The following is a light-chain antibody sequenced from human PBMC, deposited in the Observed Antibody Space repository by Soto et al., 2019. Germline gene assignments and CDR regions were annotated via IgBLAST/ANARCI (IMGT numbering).Light chain of an antibody. V-gene: IGKV3-20*01. CDR1: QSVSNSY. CDR3: QQYGNSPVT. Sequence: EIVLTQSPGTLSLSPGERASLSCRASQSVSNSYLAWYQQIPGQAPRLLIYGASSRATGIPDRFSGSGSGTDFILTISRLEPEDFAVYYCQQYGNSPVTFGQGTKLEIK. CDR2: GAS. J-gene: IGKJ2*01.